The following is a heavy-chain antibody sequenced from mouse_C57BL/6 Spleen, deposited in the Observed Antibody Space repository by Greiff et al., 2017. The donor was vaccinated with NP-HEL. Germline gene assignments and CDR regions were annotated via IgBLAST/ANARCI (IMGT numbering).Heavy chain of an antibody. CDR1: GYTFTSYW. CDR3: ARSAPLGFAY. Sequence: VQLQQSGAELVMPGASVKLSCKASGYTFTSYWMHWVKQRPGQGLEWIGEIDPSDSYTNYNQKFKGKSTLTVDKSSSTAYMQLSSLTSEDSAVYYCARSAPLGFAYWGQGTLVTVSA. J-gene: IGHJ3*01. CDR2: IDPSDSYT. D-gene: IGHD6-1*01. V-gene: IGHV1-69*01.